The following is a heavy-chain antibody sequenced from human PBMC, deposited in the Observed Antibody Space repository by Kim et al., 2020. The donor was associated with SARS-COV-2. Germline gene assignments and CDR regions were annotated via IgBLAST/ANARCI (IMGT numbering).Heavy chain of an antibody. CDR1: GFTFSSYA. Sequence: GGSLRLSCAASGFTFSSYAMHWVRQAPGKGLEWVAVISYDGSNKYYADSVKGRFTISRDNSKNTLYLQMNSLRAEDTAVYYCARDWPSYGDPYYYYGMDVWGQGTTVTVSS. J-gene: IGHJ6*02. CDR3: ARDWPSYGDPYYYYGMDV. V-gene: IGHV3-30*04. D-gene: IGHD4-17*01. CDR2: ISYDGSNK.